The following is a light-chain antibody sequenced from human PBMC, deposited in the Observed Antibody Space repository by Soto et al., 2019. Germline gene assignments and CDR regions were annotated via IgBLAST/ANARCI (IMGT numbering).Light chain of an antibody. CDR1: NNDIGNYNS. V-gene: IGLV2-14*01. CDR2: EVN. Sequence: QSALTQPASVSGSPGQSITISCTGTNNDIGNYNSVSWYRHHPGRAPILILYEVNNRPSGVSDRFSGSKFDNTASLTISGLQPEDEADYYCTSYTTSLTVVFGGGTKVTVL. CDR3: TSYTTSLTVV. J-gene: IGLJ2*01.